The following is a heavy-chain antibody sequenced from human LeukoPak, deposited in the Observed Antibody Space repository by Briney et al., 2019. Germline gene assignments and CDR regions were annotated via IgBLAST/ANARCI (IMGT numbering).Heavy chain of an antibody. J-gene: IGHJ3*02. D-gene: IGHD2-2*02. CDR2: IIPIFGTA. CDR1: GGTFSSYA. V-gene: IGHV1-69*13. Sequence: GASVKVSCKASGGTFSSYAISWVRQAPGQGLEWMGGIIPIFGTANYAQKFQGRVTITADESTSTAYMELSSLRSEDTAVYYCARAINCSSTSCYNEGAFDIWGQGTMVTVSS. CDR3: ARAINCSSTSCYNEGAFDI.